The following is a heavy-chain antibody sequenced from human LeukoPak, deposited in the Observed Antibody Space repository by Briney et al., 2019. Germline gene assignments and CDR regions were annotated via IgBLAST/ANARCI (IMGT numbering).Heavy chain of an antibody. CDR2: IDWDDDK. CDR1: GFSLRTRGMC. CDR3: ARIKVDDILTGYYRYFDY. Sequence: APALMKPTQTLTLTCTFSGFSLRTRGMCVSWIRQPPEKALEWLALIDWDDDKYYSTSLKTRLTISKDTSKNQVVLTMTNMDPVDTATYYCARIKVDDILTGYYRYFDYWGQGTLVTVSS. V-gene: IGHV2-70*01. J-gene: IGHJ4*02. D-gene: IGHD3-9*01.